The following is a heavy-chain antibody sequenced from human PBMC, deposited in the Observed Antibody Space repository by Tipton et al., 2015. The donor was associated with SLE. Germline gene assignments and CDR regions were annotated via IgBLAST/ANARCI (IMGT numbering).Heavy chain of an antibody. Sequence: RSLRLSCAASGFTFTTYAMHWVRQAPGKGLEWVALISYDGSNKYYADSVKGRFTISRDNSKNTLYLQMNSLRAEDTAVYYCARVLESSYALTIGGKGPTVTVS. D-gene: IGHD3-3*01. CDR1: GFTFTTYA. CDR3: ARVLESSYALTI. J-gene: IGHJ6*03. CDR2: ISYDGSNK. V-gene: IGHV3-30*04.